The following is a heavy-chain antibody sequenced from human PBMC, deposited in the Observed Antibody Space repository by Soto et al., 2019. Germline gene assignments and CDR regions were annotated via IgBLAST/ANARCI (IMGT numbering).Heavy chain of an antibody. CDR1: GDTFTIFA. CDR2: IIPTIGTT. CDR3: ARDLGSGYDPGDY. V-gene: IGHV1-69*12. D-gene: IGHD5-12*01. Sequence: QVQLVQSGAEVKKPGSSVKVSCKASGDTFTIFAISWVRQAPGQGLEWMGGIIPTIGTTNYAQRFQGRITITGDESTGTAYMELSRLKSEETAVYYCARDLGSGYDPGDYWGQGTLVTVSS. J-gene: IGHJ4*02.